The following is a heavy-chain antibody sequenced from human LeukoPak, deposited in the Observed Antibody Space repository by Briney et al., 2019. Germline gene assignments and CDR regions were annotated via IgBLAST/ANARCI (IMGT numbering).Heavy chain of an antibody. Sequence: GGSLRLSCAASGFTFSSYAMSWVRQAPGKGLEWVANIKQDGSEEYYVDSMKGRFTISRDNAKNSLYLQMNSLRAEDTAVYYCARGKYYYDSTGYYPGGDYWGQGTLVTVSS. J-gene: IGHJ4*02. V-gene: IGHV3-7*01. D-gene: IGHD3-22*01. CDR2: IKQDGSEE. CDR1: GFTFSSYA. CDR3: ARGKYYYDSTGYYPGGDY.